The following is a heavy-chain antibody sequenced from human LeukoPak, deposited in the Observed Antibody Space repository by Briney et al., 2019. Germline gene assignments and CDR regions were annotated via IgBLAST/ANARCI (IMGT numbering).Heavy chain of an antibody. V-gene: IGHV1-18*01. D-gene: IGHD1-26*01. J-gene: IGHJ4*02. CDR3: ARVPLTPYSGSDNGFDY. CDR2: ISAYNGNT. CDR1: GYTFTSYG. Sequence: VASVKVSCKASGYTFTSYGISWVRQAPGQGLEWKGWISAYNGNTNYAQKLQGRVTMTTDTSTSTAYMELRSLSSDDTAVYYCARVPLTPYSGSDNGFDYWGQGTLVTVSS.